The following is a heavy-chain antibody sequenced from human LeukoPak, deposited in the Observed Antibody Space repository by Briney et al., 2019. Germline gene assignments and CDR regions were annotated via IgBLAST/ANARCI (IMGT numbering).Heavy chain of an antibody. CDR2: IFGSGGSA. J-gene: IGHJ4*02. D-gene: IGHD6-19*01. CDR1: GFTFGSYA. Sequence: GRSLSLSCEPSGFTFGSYATYWVRQAPGKGLEWVSGIFGSGGSAHYADSVKGRFTISRDNSKNTVYLQINNLRVGDTAVYYCGKTTTGYSSGQKPAWPVDYWGQGTLVTVSS. V-gene: IGHV3-23*01. CDR3: GKTTTGYSSGQKPAWPVDY.